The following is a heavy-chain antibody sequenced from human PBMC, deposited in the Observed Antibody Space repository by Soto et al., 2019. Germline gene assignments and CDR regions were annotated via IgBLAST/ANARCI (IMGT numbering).Heavy chain of an antibody. Sequence: GASGKVSCKASGYTFTSYALHWVRPAPGQRLGWMGGISAYNGNTNYAQKLQGRVTMTTDTSTSTAYMELRSLRSDDTAVYYCARGMKHIVVVTAAFHGMDVWGQGTTVTVSS. D-gene: IGHD2-21*02. CDR2: ISAYNGNT. CDR1: GYTFTSYA. CDR3: ARGMKHIVVVTAAFHGMDV. V-gene: IGHV1-18*01. J-gene: IGHJ6*02.